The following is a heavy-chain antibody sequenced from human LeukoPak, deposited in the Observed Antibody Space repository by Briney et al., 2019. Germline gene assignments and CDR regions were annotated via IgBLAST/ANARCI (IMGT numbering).Heavy chain of an antibody. V-gene: IGHV3-48*01. CDR1: GFTFSSYS. D-gene: IGHD3-22*01. CDR2: ISSSSSTI. CDR3: ARGQLYYDSSGFDY. Sequence: GGSLRLSCAASGFTFSSYSMNWVRQAPGKGLEWVSYISSSSSTIYYADSVKGRFTISRDNAKNSLYLQMSSLRAEDTAVYYCARGQLYYDSSGFDYWGQGTLVTVSS. J-gene: IGHJ4*02.